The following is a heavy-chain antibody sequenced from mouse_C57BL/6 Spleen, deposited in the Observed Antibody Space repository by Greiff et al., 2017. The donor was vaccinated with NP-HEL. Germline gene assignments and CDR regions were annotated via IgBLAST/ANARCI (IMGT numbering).Heavy chain of an antibody. V-gene: IGHV14-3*01. CDR2: IDPANGNT. Sequence: EVQLQQSVAELVRPGASVKLSCTASGFNIKNTYMHWVKQRPEQGLEWIGRIDPANGNTKYAPKFQGKATITADTSSNTAYLQLSSLTSEDTAIYYCARVPLYGSSYEGRAMDYWGQGTSVTVSS. J-gene: IGHJ4*01. CDR3: ARVPLYGSSYEGRAMDY. CDR1: GFNIKNTY. D-gene: IGHD1-1*01.